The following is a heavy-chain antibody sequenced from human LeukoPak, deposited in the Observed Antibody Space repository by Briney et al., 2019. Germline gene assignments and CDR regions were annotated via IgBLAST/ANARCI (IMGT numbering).Heavy chain of an antibody. D-gene: IGHD2-21*02. V-gene: IGHV4-39*07. CDR3: ARESYCGGDCIPDEAGYCGMDV. CDR2: IYYSGST. J-gene: IGHJ6*02. Sequence: PSETLSLTCTVSGGSISSSSYYWGWIRQPPGKGLEWIGSIYYSGSTYYNPSLKSRVTISVDTSKNQFSLKLSSVTAADTAVYYCARESYCGGDCIPDEAGYCGMDVWGQGTTVTVSS. CDR1: GGSISSSSYY.